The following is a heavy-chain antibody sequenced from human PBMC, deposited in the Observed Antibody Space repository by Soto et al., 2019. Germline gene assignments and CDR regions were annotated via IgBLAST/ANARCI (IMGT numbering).Heavy chain of an antibody. CDR1: GFTFSSYS. CDR2: ISSSSSYI. V-gene: IGHV3-21*01. J-gene: IGHJ5*02. Sequence: GGSLRLSCAASGFTFSSYSMNWVRQAPGKGLEWVSSISSSSSYIYYADSVKGRFTISRDNAKNSLYLQMNSLRAEDTAVCYCARDSAAGINWFDPWGQGTLVTVSS. D-gene: IGHD6-13*01. CDR3: ARDSAAGINWFDP.